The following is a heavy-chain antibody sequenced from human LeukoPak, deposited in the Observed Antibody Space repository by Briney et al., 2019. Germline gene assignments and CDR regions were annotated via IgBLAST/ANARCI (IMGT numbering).Heavy chain of an antibody. J-gene: IGHJ4*02. V-gene: IGHV4-59*01. CDR1: GGSITNNY. CDR2: IYYSGST. CDR3: ARGRPMAH. D-gene: IGHD5-24*01. Sequence: PSETLSLTCTVSGGSITNNYWSWIRQPPGKGLEWIGYIYYSGSTNYNPSLKSRVTISVDTSKNQFSLKLSSVTAADTAVYYCARGRPMAHWGQGTLVTVSS.